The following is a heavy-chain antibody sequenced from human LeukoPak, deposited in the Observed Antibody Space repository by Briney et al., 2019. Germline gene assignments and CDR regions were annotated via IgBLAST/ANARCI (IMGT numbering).Heavy chain of an antibody. D-gene: IGHD4-17*01. V-gene: IGHV3-30*18. CDR2: ISYDGSNK. CDR3: AKVRTAGYGDYVWSIGRKTGIYFDD. Sequence: PGGSLRLSCAASGFTFSSYGMHWVRQAPGKGLEWVAVISYDGSNKYYADSVKGRFTISGDNSKNTLYLQMNSLRAEDTAVYYCAKVRTAGYGDYVWSIGRKTGIYFDDWGQGTLVTVSS. CDR1: GFTFSSYG. J-gene: IGHJ4*02.